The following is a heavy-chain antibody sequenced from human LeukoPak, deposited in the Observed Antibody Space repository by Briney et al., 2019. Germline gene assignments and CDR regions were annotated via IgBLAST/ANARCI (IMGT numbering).Heavy chain of an antibody. V-gene: IGHV4-31*03. Sequence: SQTLSLTCTVSGGSISSGGYYWSWIRQHPGKGLEWIGSIYYSGSTYYNPSLKSRVTISVDTSKNQFSLKLSSVTAADTAVYYCARENDRYGRIDYWGQGTLVTVSS. CDR2: IYYSGST. D-gene: IGHD5-18*01. J-gene: IGHJ4*02. CDR3: ARENDRYGRIDY. CDR1: GGSISSGGYY.